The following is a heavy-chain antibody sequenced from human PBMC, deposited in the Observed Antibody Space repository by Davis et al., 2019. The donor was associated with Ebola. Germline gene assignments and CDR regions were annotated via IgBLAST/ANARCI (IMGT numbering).Heavy chain of an antibody. D-gene: IGHD4-17*01. CDR2: INPNSGGT. J-gene: IGHJ6*02. V-gene: IGHV1-2*02. CDR1: GYTFTGYY. Sequence: ASVKVSCKASGYTFTGYYMHWVRQAPGQGLEWMGWINPNSGGTNYAQKFQGRVTITRDTSASTAYMELSSLRSEDTAVYYCARAPHDYGDYDYYYYYGMDVWGQGTTVTVSS. CDR3: ARAPHDYGDYDYYYYYGMDV.